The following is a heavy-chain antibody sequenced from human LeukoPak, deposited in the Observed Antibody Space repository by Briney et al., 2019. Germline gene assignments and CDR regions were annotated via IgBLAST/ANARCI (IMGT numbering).Heavy chain of an antibody. V-gene: IGHV1-2*02. D-gene: IGHD4-17*01. CDR1: GYTFTGYY. CDR2: INPNSGCT. Sequence: ASVKVSCKASGYTFTGYYRHWVRQAPGQGLEWMGWINPNSGCTNYAQKFQGRVTMTRDTSISTAYMELSRLRSDDTAVYYCARPDDYGDRYYFDYWGQGTLVTVSS. CDR3: ARPDDYGDRYYFDY. J-gene: IGHJ4*02.